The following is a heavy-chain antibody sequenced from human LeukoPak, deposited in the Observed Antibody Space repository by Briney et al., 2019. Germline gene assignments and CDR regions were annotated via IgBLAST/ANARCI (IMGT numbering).Heavy chain of an antibody. CDR3: ARDPVRGYYYGLEYYFDY. V-gene: IGHV1-2*02. Sequence: ASVKVSCKASGYRFTGHYIHWVRQAPGQGLEWMGWINPDSGDTNHAQTFQGRVTMTRDTSISTVYLELGSLTSDDTAVYYCARDPVRGYYYGLEYYFDYWGQGTLVTVSS. CDR2: INPDSGDT. D-gene: IGHD3-22*01. CDR1: GYRFTGHY. J-gene: IGHJ4*02.